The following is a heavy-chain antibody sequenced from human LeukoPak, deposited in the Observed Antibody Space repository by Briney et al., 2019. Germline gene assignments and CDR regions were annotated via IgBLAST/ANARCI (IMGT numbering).Heavy chain of an antibody. CDR2: ISSSSPYI. CDR1: GFTSSSYS. J-gene: IGHJ4*02. CDR3: ASLALYYYDSSGYYPPVDY. D-gene: IGHD3-22*01. Sequence: PGGSLRLSCAASGFTSSSYSVNWVRQAPGKGLEWVSSISSSSPYIYYADSVKGRFTISRDNAKNSLYLQMDSLRAEDTAVYYCASLALYYYDSSGYYPPVDYWGQGTLVTVSS. V-gene: IGHV3-21*01.